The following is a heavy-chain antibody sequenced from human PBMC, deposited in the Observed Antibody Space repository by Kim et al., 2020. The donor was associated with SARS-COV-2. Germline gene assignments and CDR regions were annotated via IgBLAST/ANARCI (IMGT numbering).Heavy chain of an antibody. V-gene: IGHV3-74*01. D-gene: IGHD6-13*01. J-gene: IGHJ4*02. CDR2: INGDGSST. CDR3: ARRRYTSNWYYFDY. Sequence: GGSLRLSCVASGFTFSSDWMHWVRQAPGKGLVWVSRINGDGSSTNYADSVKGRFTISRDNAKNTLYLQMNSLRAEDTAVYYCARRRYTSNWYYFDYWCQGTLVTVSS. CDR1: GFTFSSDW.